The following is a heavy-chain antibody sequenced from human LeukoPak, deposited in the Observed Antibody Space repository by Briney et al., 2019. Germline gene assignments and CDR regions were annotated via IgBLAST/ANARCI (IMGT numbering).Heavy chain of an antibody. CDR3: AREGASWYDSSGYYVGYFQH. CDR1: GGSISSGSYY. J-gene: IGHJ1*01. CDR2: IYTSGST. D-gene: IGHD3-22*01. V-gene: IGHV4-61*02. Sequence: PSETLSLTCTVSGGSISSGSYYWSWIRQPAGKGLEWIGRIYTSGSTNYNPSLKSRVTISVDTSKNQFSLKLSSVTAADTAVYYCAREGASWYDSSGYYVGYFQHWGQGTLVTVSS.